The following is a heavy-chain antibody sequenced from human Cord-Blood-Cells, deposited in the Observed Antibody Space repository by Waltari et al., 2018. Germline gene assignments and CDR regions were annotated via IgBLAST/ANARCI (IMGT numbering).Heavy chain of an antibody. CDR3: ARGLRRRSVGATTFDY. CDR2: INPNSGGT. J-gene: IGHJ4*02. Sequence: QVQLVQSGAEVKKPGASVKVSCKASGCTFTGYYMHWVRQAPGQGLEWMGWINPNSGGTNYAQKFQGRVTMTRDTSISTAYMELSRLRSDDTAVYYCARGLRRRSVGATTFDYWGQGTLVTVSS. V-gene: IGHV1-2*02. D-gene: IGHD1-26*01. CDR1: GCTFTGYY.